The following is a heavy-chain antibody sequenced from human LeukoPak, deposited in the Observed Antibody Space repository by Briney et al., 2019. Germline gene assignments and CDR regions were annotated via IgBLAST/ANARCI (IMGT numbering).Heavy chain of an antibody. CDR3: ARDPARGGNLARYDY. CDR2: VNPNSGDT. D-gene: IGHD3-16*01. J-gene: IGHJ4*02. CDR1: GYTFTDYY. V-gene: IGHV1-2*02. Sequence: GASVKVSCKASGYTFTDYYIHWVRQAPGQGLEWMGWVNPNSGDTYYAQKFQGRVTMTRDTSISTAYIELSRLRSDDTAVYYCARDPARGGNLARYDYWGQGTLVTVSS.